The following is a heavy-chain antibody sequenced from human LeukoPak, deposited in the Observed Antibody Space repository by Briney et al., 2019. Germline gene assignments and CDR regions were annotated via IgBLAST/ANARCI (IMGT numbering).Heavy chain of an antibody. CDR1: YX. D-gene: IGHD6-13*01. V-gene: IGHV4-34*01. J-gene: IGHJ5*02. CDR3: APTIAAAGTKNWFDP. Sequence: YXXSWIRQPPXXXLGWXGEINHSGSTNYNPSLKSRVTISVDTSKNQFSLKLSSVTAADTAVYYCAPTIAAAGTKNWFDPWGQGTLVTVSS. CDR2: INHSGST.